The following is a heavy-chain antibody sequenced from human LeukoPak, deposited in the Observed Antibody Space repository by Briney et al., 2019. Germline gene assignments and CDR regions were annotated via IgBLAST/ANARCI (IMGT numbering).Heavy chain of an antibody. CDR2: IRYDGSNK. D-gene: IGHD1-26*01. CDR3: AKGIKWELPFDY. V-gene: IGHV3-30*02. J-gene: IGHJ4*02. Sequence: PGGSLRLSCAASGFTFSSYGMNWVRQAPGMGLERVAFIRYDGSNKYYADSVKGRFTISRDNSKNPLYLQMNSLRAEDTALYYCAKGIKWELPFDYWGQGTLVTVSS. CDR1: GFTFSSYG.